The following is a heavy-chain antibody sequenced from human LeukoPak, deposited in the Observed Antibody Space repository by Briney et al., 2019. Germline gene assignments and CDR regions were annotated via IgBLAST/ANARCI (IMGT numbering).Heavy chain of an antibody. Sequence: PGESLRLSCTASGFIFSSHAMHWVRQAPGKGLEWVAVISHEGTYKYYGDSLTGRFTVSRDNSQNTLYLEINSLRDEDTAVYYCVRDGYCSSTTCYSWFDYWGQGVLVTVSS. J-gene: IGHJ5*01. CDR2: ISHEGTYK. CDR1: GFIFSSHA. D-gene: IGHD2-2*03. CDR3: VRDGYCSSTTCYSWFDY. V-gene: IGHV3-30*04.